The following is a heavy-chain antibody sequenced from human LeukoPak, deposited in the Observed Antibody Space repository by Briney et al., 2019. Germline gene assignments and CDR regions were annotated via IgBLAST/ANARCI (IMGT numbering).Heavy chain of an antibody. Sequence: GGSLRLSCAASGFIVSGTHMSWVRQAPGKGLEWVSAMYTGGTTYYADSVTGRFTVSRDTSRNTLFLHMNRLRAEDTAVYYCAKDEATSGGGLASWGQGTLVIVSS. J-gene: IGHJ5*01. V-gene: IGHV3-53*01. CDR2: MYTGGTT. D-gene: IGHD3-16*01. CDR3: AKDEATSGGGLAS. CDR1: GFIVSGTH.